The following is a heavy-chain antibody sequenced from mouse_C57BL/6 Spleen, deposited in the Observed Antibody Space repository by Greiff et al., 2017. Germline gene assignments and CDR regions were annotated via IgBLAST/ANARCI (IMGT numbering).Heavy chain of an antibody. CDR2: IDPDSGST. V-gene: IGHV1-62-3*01. D-gene: IGHD2-12*01. J-gene: IGHJ2*01. CDR3: VRSYDSCYYFDY. Sequence: QVQLQQPGAELVKPGASVKLSCTASGYNFTGYWMHWVKQRPGQGLEWIGRIDPDSGSTNYTAKFQSKATLTVDTSSSTAYLQLSSLTSEDAAVXYGVRSYDSCYYFDYWGQGTTLTVSS. CDR1: GYNFTGYW.